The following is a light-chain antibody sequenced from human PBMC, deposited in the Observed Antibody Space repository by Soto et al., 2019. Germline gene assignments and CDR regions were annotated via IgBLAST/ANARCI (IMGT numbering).Light chain of an antibody. J-gene: IGKJ2*01. CDR3: QQYNSYPYT. CDR1: QSISSW. V-gene: IGKV1-5*03. Sequence: DIQLTQSPSTLSTSVGDRVTITCRASQSISSWLAWYQQKPGKAPNLRIYKASRLQSGVPSRFSGSGSGTEFTLTISSLQPDDFEAYYCQQYNSYPYTFGQGTKLEIK. CDR2: KAS.